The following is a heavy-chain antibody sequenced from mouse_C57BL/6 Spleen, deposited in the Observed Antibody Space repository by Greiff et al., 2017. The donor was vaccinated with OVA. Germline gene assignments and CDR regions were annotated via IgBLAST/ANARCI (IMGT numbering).Heavy chain of an antibody. J-gene: IGHJ4*01. CDR1: GYSFTDYN. CDR2: INPNYGAT. V-gene: IGHV1-39*01. CDR3: AKETTVVATDYAMDY. Sequence: EVQLQQSGPELVKPGASVKISCKASGYSFTDYNMNWVKQSNGKSLEWIGVINPNYGATSYNQKFKGKATLTVDQTSSTAYMQLNSLTSEDSAVYYCAKETTVVATDYAMDYWGQGTSVTVSS. D-gene: IGHD1-1*01.